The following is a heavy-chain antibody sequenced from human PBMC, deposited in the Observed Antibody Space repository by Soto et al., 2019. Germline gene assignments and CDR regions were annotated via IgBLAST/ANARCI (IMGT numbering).Heavy chain of an antibody. CDR1: GFTFSSYA. V-gene: IGHV3-23*01. D-gene: IGHD3-22*01. Sequence: GGSLRLSCAASGFTFSSYAMSWVRQAPGKGLEWVSAISGSGGSTYYADSVKGRFTISRDNSKNTLYLQMNSLRAEDTAVYYCANSFYYYDSSGYYFEYFDYWGQGTLVTVSS. J-gene: IGHJ4*02. CDR2: ISGSGGST. CDR3: ANSFYYYDSSGYYFEYFDY.